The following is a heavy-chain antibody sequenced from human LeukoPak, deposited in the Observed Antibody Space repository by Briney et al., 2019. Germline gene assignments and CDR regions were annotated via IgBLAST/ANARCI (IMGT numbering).Heavy chain of an antibody. J-gene: IGHJ4*02. V-gene: IGHV3-7*01. CDR1: GFTFSSYW. Sequence: GGSLRLSCAASGFTFSSYWMSWVRQAPGKGLEWVANIKQDGSEKYYVDSVKGRFTISRDNAKNSLYLQMNSLRAEDTAVYYCATSPGIAVAGPSLFDYWGQGTLVTVSA. CDR3: ATSPGIAVAGPSLFDY. CDR2: IKQDGSEK. D-gene: IGHD6-19*01.